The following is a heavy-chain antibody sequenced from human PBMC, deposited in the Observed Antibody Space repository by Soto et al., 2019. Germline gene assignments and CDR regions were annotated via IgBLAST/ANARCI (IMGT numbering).Heavy chain of an antibody. CDR3: ARYNWNDHYFDY. D-gene: IGHD1-1*01. CDR2: IDWDDDK. J-gene: IGHJ4*02. Sequence: SGPTLVNPTQTLTLTCTLSGFSLSTSGMRVSWIRQPPGKALEWLARIDWDDDKFYSTSLKTRLTISKDTSKTQVVLTVTNMDPMDTATYYCARYNWNDHYFDYWGQGTLVT. CDR1: GFSLSTSGMR. V-gene: IGHV2-70*04.